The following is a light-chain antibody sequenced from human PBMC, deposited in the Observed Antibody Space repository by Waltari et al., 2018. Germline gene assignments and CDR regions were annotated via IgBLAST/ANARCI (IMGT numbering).Light chain of an antibody. CDR1: QSISNR. Sequence: DVRLTQSPSIQSASVGASVTITCRASQSISNRLAWYQQSPGKAPNPLIYKASTLENGVPARFSGSGSGTEFTLTISGLQPDDFATFYCQHCGADCSFGGGSKVEIK. CDR3: QHCGADCS. J-gene: IGKJ4*01. V-gene: IGKV1-5*03. CDR2: KAS.